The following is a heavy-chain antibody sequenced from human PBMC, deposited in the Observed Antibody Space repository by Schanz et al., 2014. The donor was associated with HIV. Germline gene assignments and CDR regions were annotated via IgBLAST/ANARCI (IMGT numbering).Heavy chain of an antibody. J-gene: IGHJ5*01. Sequence: EVQLLDSGGGLVQPGGSLRLSCAASGFTFSSYAMSWVRQTPGKGLEWVSAISDTGGSTYYADSVKGRFTISKDYSKNTLYLQMNTLRVEDTAIYFCARDLGYYGSGSHNWFDSWGQGTLVAVSS. V-gene: IGHV3-23*01. CDR1: GFTFSSYA. CDR2: ISDTGGST. D-gene: IGHD3-10*01. CDR3: ARDLGYYGSGSHNWFDS.